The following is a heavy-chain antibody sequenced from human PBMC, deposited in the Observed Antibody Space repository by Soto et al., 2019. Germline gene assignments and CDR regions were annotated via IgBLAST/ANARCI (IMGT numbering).Heavy chain of an antibody. CDR2: IYYSGST. Sequence: PSETLSLTCTVSGGSISSSSYYWGWIRQPPGKGLEWIGSIYYSGSTYYNPSLKSRVTISVDTSKNQFSVKLSSVTAADTAVYYCACIFSGGYGYGFYYYGMDVWGQGTTVTVSS. V-gene: IGHV4-39*01. CDR1: GGSISSSSYY. J-gene: IGHJ6*02. CDR3: ACIFSGGYGYGFYYYGMDV. D-gene: IGHD5-18*01.